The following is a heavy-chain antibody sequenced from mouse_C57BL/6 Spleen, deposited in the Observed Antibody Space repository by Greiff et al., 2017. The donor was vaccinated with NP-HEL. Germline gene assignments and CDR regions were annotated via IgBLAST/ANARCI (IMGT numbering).Heavy chain of an antibody. Sequence: VQLQQSGAELVKPGASVKLSCKASGYTFTSYWMHWVKQRPGRGLEWIGRIDPNSGGTKYNEKFKSKATLTVDKHSSTAYMQLSSLTSEDSAVYYSARSDYYGPRGFAYGGQGTLVTVAA. D-gene: IGHD1-2*01. V-gene: IGHV1-72*01. J-gene: IGHJ3*01. CDR2: IDPNSGGT. CDR1: GYTFTSYW. CDR3: ARSDYYGPRGFAY.